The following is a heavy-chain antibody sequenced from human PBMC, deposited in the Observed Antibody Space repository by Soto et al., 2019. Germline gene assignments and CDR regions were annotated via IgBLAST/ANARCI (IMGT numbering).Heavy chain of an antibody. D-gene: IGHD2-15*01. V-gene: IGHV3-74*01. Sequence: EVQLVESGGGLVQPGGSLRLSCAGSGFNFHNYWMHWVRQAPGKGLVWVSRISSDESITDYADSVKGRFTISRDNAKNTLYLQMNSLRVDDTAVYYCALRFCTGRGCFPYFDNWGQGTLVTVSS. CDR2: ISSDESIT. J-gene: IGHJ4*02. CDR3: ALRFCTGRGCFPYFDN. CDR1: GFNFHNYW.